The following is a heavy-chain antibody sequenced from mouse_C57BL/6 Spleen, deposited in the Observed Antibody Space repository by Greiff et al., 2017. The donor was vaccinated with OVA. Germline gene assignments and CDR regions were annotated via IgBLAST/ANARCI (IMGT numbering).Heavy chain of an antibody. CDR3: TRDRYYYGSSSYYFDY. CDR2: ISSGGDYI. V-gene: IGHV5-9-1*02. D-gene: IGHD1-1*01. Sequence: DVMLVESGEGLVKPGGSLKLSCAASGFTFSSYAMSWVRQTPEKRLEWVAYISSGGDYIYYADTVKGRFTISRDNARNTLYLQMSSLKSEDTAMYYCTRDRYYYGSSSYYFDYWGQGTTLTVSS. J-gene: IGHJ2*01. CDR1: GFTFSSYA.